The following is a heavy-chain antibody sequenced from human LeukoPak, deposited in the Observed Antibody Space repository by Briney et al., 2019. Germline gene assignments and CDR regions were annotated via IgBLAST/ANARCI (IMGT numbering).Heavy chain of an antibody. J-gene: IGHJ4*02. V-gene: IGHV1-18*01. Sequence: ASVKVSCKASGYTFTSYGISWVRQAPGQGLEWMGGITPYNGHTNYAQKIRGRVTMTTDTSTSTAYMDLRSLRSDDTAVYYCARVWGYCGNTNCYQSFDYWGQGTLVTVSS. CDR1: GYTFTSYG. D-gene: IGHD2-2*01. CDR3: ARVWGYCGNTNCYQSFDY. CDR2: ITPYNGHT.